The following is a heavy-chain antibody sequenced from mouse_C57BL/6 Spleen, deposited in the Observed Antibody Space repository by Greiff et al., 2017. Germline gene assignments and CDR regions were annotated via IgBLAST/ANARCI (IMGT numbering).Heavy chain of an antibody. V-gene: IGHV1-7*01. Sequence: QVQLQQPGAELAKPGASVKLSCKASGYTFTSYWMHWVKQRPGQGLEWIGYINPSSGYTKYNQKFKDKATLTADKPSSTAYMQLSSLTYEDSAVYYCARGGYFDVWGTGTTVTVSS. J-gene: IGHJ1*03. CDR2: INPSSGYT. CDR3: ARGGYFDV. CDR1: GYTFTSYW.